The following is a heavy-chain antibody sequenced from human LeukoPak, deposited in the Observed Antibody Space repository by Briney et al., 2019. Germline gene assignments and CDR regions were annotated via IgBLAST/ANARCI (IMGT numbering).Heavy chain of an antibody. CDR1: GGSISSSNW. Sequence: SETLSLTCAVSGGSISSSNWWSWVRQPPGMGLEWIGEIYHSGSTNYNPSLKSRVTISVDKSKNQFSLKLSSVTAADTAVYYCAKERGAAAGIGYFDYWGQGTLVTVSS. CDR3: AKERGAAAGIGYFDY. D-gene: IGHD6-13*01. V-gene: IGHV4-4*02. J-gene: IGHJ4*02. CDR2: IYHSGST.